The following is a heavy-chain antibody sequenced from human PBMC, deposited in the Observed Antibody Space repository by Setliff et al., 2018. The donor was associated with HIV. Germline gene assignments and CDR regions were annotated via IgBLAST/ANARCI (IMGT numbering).Heavy chain of an antibody. CDR1: GGSFSDFY. CDR2: INHSGST. CDR3: ARAAVRRFGPMPHSLKMGFHH. D-gene: IGHD2-2*01. Sequence: SETLSLTCAVYGGSFSDFYWSWIRQTPGKGLEWIGEINHSGSTNNNPSLERRVTISVDPSKNQFSLKLSSVTAADTAVYYCARAAVRRFGPMPHSLKMGFHHWGQGTVVTVSS. V-gene: IGHV4-34*01. J-gene: IGHJ1*01.